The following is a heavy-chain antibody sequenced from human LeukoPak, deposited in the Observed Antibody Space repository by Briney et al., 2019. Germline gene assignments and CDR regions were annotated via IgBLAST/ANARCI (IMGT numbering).Heavy chain of an antibody. V-gene: IGHV4-59*01. CDR3: ARDPIHRDDYNAE. D-gene: IGHD5-24*01. Sequence: SGTLSLACSVSGPSIGSFYWSWIRQPPGRGLEWVGSINYSGTTNYNPSLKSRVTMSIDTSKNQVSLKLNSVTAADTAVYYCARDPIHRDDYNAEWGQGVLVSVSS. CDR2: INYSGTT. CDR1: GPSIGSFY. J-gene: IGHJ4*02.